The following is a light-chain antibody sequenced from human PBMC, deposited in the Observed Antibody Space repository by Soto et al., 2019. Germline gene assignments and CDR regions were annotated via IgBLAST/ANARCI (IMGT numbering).Light chain of an antibody. V-gene: IGLV2-14*03. J-gene: IGLJ2*01. CDR2: DVT. CDR3: TSYTGSSTHVV. Sequence: QSVLTQPASMSGSPGQSITISCTGTSSDVGGYNFVSWYQQHPGKAPKLMIYDVTNRPSGVSDRFSGSKSGTTASLTISGLQADDEADYYCTSYTGSSTHVVFGGGNKLTVL. CDR1: SSDVGGYNF.